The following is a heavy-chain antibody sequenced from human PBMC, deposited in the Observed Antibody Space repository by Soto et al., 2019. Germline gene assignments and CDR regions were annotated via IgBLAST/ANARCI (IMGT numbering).Heavy chain of an antibody. V-gene: IGHV3-30-3*01. CDR3: ARGGYSSGPRYYYYYGMDV. D-gene: IGHD6-19*01. Sequence: GGSLRLSCAASGFTFSSYAMHWVRQAPGKGLEWVAVISYDGSNKYYADSVKGRFTISRDNSKNTLYLQMNSLRAEDTAVYYCARGGYSSGPRYYYYYGMDVWGQGTTVTVSS. CDR2: ISYDGSNK. CDR1: GFTFSSYA. J-gene: IGHJ6*02.